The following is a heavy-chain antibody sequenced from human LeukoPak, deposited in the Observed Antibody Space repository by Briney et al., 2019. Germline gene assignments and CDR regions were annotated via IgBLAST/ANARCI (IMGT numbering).Heavy chain of an antibody. J-gene: IGHJ4*02. CDR2: ISSGATTM. V-gene: IGHV3-48*03. CDR3: ALFAVVSDFDY. Sequence: GGSLRLSCAASGLMFRSCDMSWVRQAPGKGLEWIAYISSGATTMYYADSVKGRFTISRDDAKNSLFLQMNSLRAEDTAVYYCALFAVVSDFDYWGQGALVTVSS. D-gene: IGHD3-3*01. CDR1: GLMFRSCD.